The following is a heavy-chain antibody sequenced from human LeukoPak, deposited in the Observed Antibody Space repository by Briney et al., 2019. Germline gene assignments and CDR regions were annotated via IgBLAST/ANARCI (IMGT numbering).Heavy chain of an antibody. V-gene: IGHV4-59*01. CDR2: IYYSGST. CDR3: AREGGEYSGYDWAFDY. CDR1: GGSISSYY. Sequence: SETLSLTCTVSGGSISSYYWSWIRQPPGKGLEWIGYIYYSGSTNYNPSLKSRVTISETSKNQFSLKLRSVTAADTAVYYCAREGGEYSGYDWAFDYWGQGTLVTVSS. J-gene: IGHJ4*02. D-gene: IGHD5-12*01.